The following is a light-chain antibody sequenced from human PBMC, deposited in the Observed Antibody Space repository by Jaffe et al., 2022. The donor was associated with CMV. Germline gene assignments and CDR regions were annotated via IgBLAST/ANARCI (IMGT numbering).Light chain of an antibody. V-gene: IGKV3-20*01. CDR3: QQYGMSPLT. CDR2: GAS. CDR1: ESIISDY. J-gene: IGKJ4*01. Sequence: EIVLTQSPGTLSLSPGERATLSCRTSESIISDYLAWYQQKPGQAPRLLIYGASGRATGIPDRFSASGSGTDFTLTISGLEPEDFAVYHCQQYGMSPLTFGGGTKVEIK.